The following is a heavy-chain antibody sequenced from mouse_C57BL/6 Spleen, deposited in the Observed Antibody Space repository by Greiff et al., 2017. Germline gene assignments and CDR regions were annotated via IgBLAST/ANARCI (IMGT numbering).Heavy chain of an antibody. Sequence: QVQLQQPGAELVKPGASVKLSCKASGYTFTSYWMHWVKQRPGQGLEWIGMIHPNSGSTNYNEKFKSKATLTVDKSSSTAYIQLSSLTSEDSAVYYCARGDYYGSSYAWFAYWGQGTLVTVSA. CDR2: IHPNSGST. CDR3: ARGDYYGSSYAWFAY. J-gene: IGHJ3*01. D-gene: IGHD1-1*01. V-gene: IGHV1-64*01. CDR1: GYTFTSYW.